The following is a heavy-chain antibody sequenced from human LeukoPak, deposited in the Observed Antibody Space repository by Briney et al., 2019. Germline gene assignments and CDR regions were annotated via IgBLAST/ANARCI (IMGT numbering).Heavy chain of an antibody. Sequence: GGSLRLSCAASGFTFDDYAMHWVRQAPGKGLEWVSGISWNSGSIGYADSVKGRFTISRDNAKNSLYLQMNSLRAEDTALYYCARPRNYGDYYFDYWGQGTLVTVSS. CDR3: ARPRNYGDYYFDY. CDR2: ISWNSGSI. J-gene: IGHJ4*02. V-gene: IGHV3-9*01. CDR1: GFTFDDYA. D-gene: IGHD4-17*01.